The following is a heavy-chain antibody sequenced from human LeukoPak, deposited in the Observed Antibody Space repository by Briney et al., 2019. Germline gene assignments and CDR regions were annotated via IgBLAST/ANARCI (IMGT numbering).Heavy chain of an antibody. V-gene: IGHV4-4*02. CDR2: IHRAGRT. CDR3: GKTDIYFNPIDY. D-gene: IGHD3-9*01. CDR1: GVSISSSEW. Sequence: PSENLSLTCAVSGVSISSSEWWIWVRQPPGQGLEWIGEIHRAGRTRYNPSLKSRVTISMDYSKNQFSLKLTSVTAADTAIYYCGKTDIYFNPIDYWGPGSLVTVSS. J-gene: IGHJ4*02.